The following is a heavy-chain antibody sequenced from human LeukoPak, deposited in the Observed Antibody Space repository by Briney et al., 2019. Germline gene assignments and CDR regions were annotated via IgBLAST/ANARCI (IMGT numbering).Heavy chain of an antibody. V-gene: IGHV3-23*01. CDR1: GFTFSSYA. Sequence: PGGSLRLSCAASGFTFSSYAISWVRQAPRKGPEWVSGISASGGNTYYADSVKGRFTISRDNSKNTLYLQMNSLRAEDTAMYYCARIPLDRYGSGSYAFDIWGQGTMVTVSS. D-gene: IGHD3-10*01. J-gene: IGHJ3*02. CDR2: ISASGGNT. CDR3: ARIPLDRYGSGSYAFDI.